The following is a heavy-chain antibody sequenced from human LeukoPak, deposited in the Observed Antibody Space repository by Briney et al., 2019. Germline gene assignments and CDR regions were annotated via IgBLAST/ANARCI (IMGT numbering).Heavy chain of an antibody. CDR1: GYTFTAYY. D-gene: IGHD2-21*02. V-gene: IGHV1-2*02. CDR3: ARVAGGDWYYFDF. Sequence: ASVTVSCKAYGYTFTAYYMHWVRQVPGQGLEWMGWINLNSGGTNSAQKFQGRVTMTRDTSISAAYMELSRLGSDGTAVYYCARVAGGDWYYFDFWGQGTLVTVSS. J-gene: IGHJ4*02. CDR2: INLNSGGT.